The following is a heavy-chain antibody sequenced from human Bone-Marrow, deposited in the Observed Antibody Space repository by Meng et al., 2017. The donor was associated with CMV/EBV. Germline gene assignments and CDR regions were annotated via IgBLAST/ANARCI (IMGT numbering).Heavy chain of an antibody. Sequence: GESLKISCAASGFTFTSYAMSWVRQAPGKGLEWVSAIGGSGGGTYFADSVKGRFTISRDNSKNTLYLQMNSLRAEDTAVYYCAKVGRTIFGVVTTRDYGMDVWGQGTTVTVSS. CDR2: IGGSGGGT. CDR3: AKVGRTIFGVVTTRDYGMDV. CDR1: GFTFTSYA. D-gene: IGHD3-3*01. V-gene: IGHV3-23*01. J-gene: IGHJ6*02.